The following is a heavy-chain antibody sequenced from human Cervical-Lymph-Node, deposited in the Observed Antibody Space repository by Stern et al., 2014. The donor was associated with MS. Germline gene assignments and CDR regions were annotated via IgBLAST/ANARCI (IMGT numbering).Heavy chain of an antibody. D-gene: IGHD2-2*02. Sequence: VQLLESGGGVVQPGRSLRLSCAASGFTFSSYGMHWVRQAPGKGLEWVAVISYDGSNKYYADSVKGRFTISRDNSKNTLYLQMNSLRAEDTAVYYCASIPFDYWGQGTLVTVSS. CDR3: ASIPFDY. CDR1: GFTFSSYG. CDR2: ISYDGSNK. J-gene: IGHJ4*02. V-gene: IGHV3-30*03.